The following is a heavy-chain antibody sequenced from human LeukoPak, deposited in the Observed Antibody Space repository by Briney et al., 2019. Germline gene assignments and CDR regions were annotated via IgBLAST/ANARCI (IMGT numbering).Heavy chain of an antibody. Sequence: SETLSLTCTVSGGSISGYSWSWIRQPPGKGLEWIGYIYYSGSTYYNPSLKSRVTISVDTSKNQFSLKLSSVTAADTAVYYCARAITRYSSGWYSDYWGQGTLVTVSS. CDR2: IYYSGST. CDR1: GGSISGYS. V-gene: IGHV4-59*12. J-gene: IGHJ4*02. CDR3: ARAITRYSSGWYSDY. D-gene: IGHD6-19*01.